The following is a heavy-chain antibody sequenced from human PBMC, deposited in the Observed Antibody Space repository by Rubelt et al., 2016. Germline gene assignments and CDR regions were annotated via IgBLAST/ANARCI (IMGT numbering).Heavy chain of an antibody. V-gene: IGHV1-69*01. CDR2: IIPIFGTA. CDR3: ARLRVEDVEWELLGGYYYGMDV. D-gene: IGHD1-26*01. Sequence: QALVQGPEWMGGIIPIFGTANYAQKFQGRVTITADESTSTAYMELSSLRSEDTAVYYCARLRVEDVEWELLGGYYYGMDVWGQGTTVTVSS. J-gene: IGHJ6*02.